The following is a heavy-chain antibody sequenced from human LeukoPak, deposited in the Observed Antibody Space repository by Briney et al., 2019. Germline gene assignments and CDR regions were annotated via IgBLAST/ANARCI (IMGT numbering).Heavy chain of an antibody. J-gene: IGHJ2*01. D-gene: IGHD2-15*01. CDR3: ARGETAASPIWYFDL. Sequence: SETLSLTCTVSGGSINGYYWSWIRQPPGKGLEWIGYIYYSGSTKYNPSLQSRVTISVDTSKNQFSLKLNSVTAADTAVYYCARGETAASPIWYFDLWGRGALVTVSS. CDR2: IYYSGST. CDR1: GGSINGYY. V-gene: IGHV4-59*01.